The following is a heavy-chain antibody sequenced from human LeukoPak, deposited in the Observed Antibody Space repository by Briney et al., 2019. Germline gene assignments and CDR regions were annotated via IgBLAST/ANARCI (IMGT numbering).Heavy chain of an antibody. J-gene: IGHJ4*02. Sequence: SETLSLTCTVFGDSVSSSNYYWAWFRQPPGKGLDWIGSLYYDGRTYYSPSLESRVTVSVDTSKNQFALKLTSVTAADTAVYYCAREVDIVMARKYYFDYWGQGTLVTVSS. CDR2: LYYDGRT. CDR3: AREVDIVMARKYYFDY. V-gene: IGHV4-39*02. D-gene: IGHD5-12*01. CDR1: GDSVSSSNYY.